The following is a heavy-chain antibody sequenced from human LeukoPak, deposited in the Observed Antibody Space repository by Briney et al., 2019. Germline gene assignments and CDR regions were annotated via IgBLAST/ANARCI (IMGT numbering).Heavy chain of an antibody. V-gene: IGHV1-69*01. D-gene: IGHD3-3*01. CDR3: ARGSYDFWSVYLFYYYHYFIDV. J-gene: IGHJ6*03. CDR2: IIAILGTA. CDR1: GGTFSSDA. Sequence: SVKVSCKASGGTFSSDAISWGRQAPGQGGEWRGGIIAILGTANYAQKFQGRVTITADESTSTAYMEMSSLRSEETAVYYSARGSYDFWSVYLFYYYHYFIDVCGKGSTVTVSS.